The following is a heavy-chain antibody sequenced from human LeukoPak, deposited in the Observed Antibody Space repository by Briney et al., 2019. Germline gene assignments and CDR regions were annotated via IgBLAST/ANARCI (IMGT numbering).Heavy chain of an antibody. Sequence: GGSLRLSCVASGFTFSSYAMSWVRQAPGKGLEWVSSISAGGHSTYYADSVKGRFTISRDNSKNTLYLQMNSLRAEDTAVYYCARPSIVGATNYYYYYMDVWGKGTTVTVSS. CDR1: GFTFSSYA. CDR3: ARPSIVGATNYYYYYMDV. J-gene: IGHJ6*03. CDR2: ISAGGHST. D-gene: IGHD1-26*01. V-gene: IGHV3-23*01.